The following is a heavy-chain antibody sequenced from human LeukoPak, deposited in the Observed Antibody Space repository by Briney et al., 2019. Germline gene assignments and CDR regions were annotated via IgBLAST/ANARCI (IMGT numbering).Heavy chain of an antibody. CDR3: ARGGFYGPNYLDY. CDR1: GFTFSDYW. J-gene: IGHJ4*02. D-gene: IGHD2/OR15-2a*01. CDR2: INSDGSIT. Sequence: GGSLRLSCAVSGFTFSDYWMHWVRQAPGKGLVWVSHINSDGSITTYADSVKGRFTISRDNAKNTLYLQMETLRAEDTAVYYCARGGFYGPNYLDYWGQGTLVTVSS. V-gene: IGHV3-74*01.